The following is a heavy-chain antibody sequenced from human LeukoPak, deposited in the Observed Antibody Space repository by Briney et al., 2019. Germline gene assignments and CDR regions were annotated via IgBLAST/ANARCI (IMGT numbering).Heavy chain of an antibody. CDR1: GFRFSSYS. V-gene: IGHV3-30*18. Sequence: PGRSLRLSCGSSGFRFSSYSIHWVLQTPDRGPEWVAVISYDGNRKEYADSVKGRFSLSRDNSRERLYLQMNSLRLEDTGMYYCAKSLGTRVTKDSFDPWGKGTLVTVSS. CDR2: ISYDGNRK. J-gene: IGHJ5*02. D-gene: IGHD3-16*01. CDR3: AKSLGTRVTKDSFDP.